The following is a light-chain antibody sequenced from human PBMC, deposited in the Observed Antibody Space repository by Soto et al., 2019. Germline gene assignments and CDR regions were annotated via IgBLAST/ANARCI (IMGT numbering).Light chain of an antibody. Sequence: QSVLTQPPSVSAAPGQKVTISCSGSSSNIGNHYVSWYQQFPGTAPKLLIYDNNKRPSGIPDRFSGSKSGTSATLGITGLQTGDEADYYCGTWDTSLSAVVFGGGTQLTVL. J-gene: IGLJ2*01. CDR3: GTWDTSLSAVV. CDR2: DNN. V-gene: IGLV1-51*01. CDR1: SSNIGNHY.